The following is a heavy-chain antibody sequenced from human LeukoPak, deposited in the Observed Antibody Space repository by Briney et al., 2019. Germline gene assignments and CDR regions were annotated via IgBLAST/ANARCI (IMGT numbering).Heavy chain of an antibody. D-gene: IGHD3-22*01. CDR2: INHSGST. J-gene: IGHJ4*02. CDR3: ARKPGDSSGYSYYFDY. CDR1: GFTFSSYA. Sequence: PGGSLRLSCAASGFTFSSYAMSWIRQPPGKGLEWIGEINHSGSTNYNPSLKSRVTISVDTSKNQFSLKLSSVTAADTAVYYCARKPGDSSGYSYYFDYWGQGTLVTVSS. V-gene: IGHV4-34*01.